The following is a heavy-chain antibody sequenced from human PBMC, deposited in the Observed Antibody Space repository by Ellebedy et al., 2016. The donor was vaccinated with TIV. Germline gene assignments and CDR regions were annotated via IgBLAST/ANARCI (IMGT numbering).Heavy chain of an antibody. V-gene: IGHV3-30*03. CDR2: LSYDGNKR. CDR3: ARGSRGYLYYYMDV. CDR1: GFSFSDYG. J-gene: IGHJ6*03. D-gene: IGHD3-22*01. Sequence: GGSLRLSXVASGFSFSDYGMHWFRQAPGKGLEWAAVLSYDGNKRYYADSVVGRFTVSRDNSKNTVFLQMSSLRGDDTADYYCARGSRGYLYYYMDVWGKGTTVIVSS.